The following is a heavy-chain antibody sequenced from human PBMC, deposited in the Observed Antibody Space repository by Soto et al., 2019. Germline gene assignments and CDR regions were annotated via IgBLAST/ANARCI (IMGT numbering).Heavy chain of an antibody. CDR2: IDPSDSYT. CDR1: GYSFTIYW. D-gene: IGHD3-22*01. Sequence: HGESLKISCKGSGYSFTIYWISWVRQMPGKGLEWMGRIDPSDSYTNYSPSFQGHVTISADKSISTAYLQWSSLKASDTAMYYCARHNYYDSSGYYYDDYWGQGSLVTVSS. J-gene: IGHJ4*02. CDR3: ARHNYYDSSGYYYDDY. V-gene: IGHV5-10-1*01.